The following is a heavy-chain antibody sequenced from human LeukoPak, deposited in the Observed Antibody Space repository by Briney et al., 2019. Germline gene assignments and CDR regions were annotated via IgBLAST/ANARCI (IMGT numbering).Heavy chain of an antibody. V-gene: IGHV1-18*04. CDR3: ARDLRVGVWFDP. CDR1: GYTFTSYG. J-gene: IGHJ5*02. Sequence: ASVKVSCKASGYTFTSYGISWVRQAPGQGLEWMGWISAYNGNTNYAQKLQGRVTMTTDTSTGTAYMELRSLRSDDTAVYYCARDLRVGVWFDPWGQGTLVTVSS. D-gene: IGHD3-10*01. CDR2: ISAYNGNT.